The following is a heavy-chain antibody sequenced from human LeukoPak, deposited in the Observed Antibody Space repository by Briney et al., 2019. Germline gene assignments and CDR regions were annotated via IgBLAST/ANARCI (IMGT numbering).Heavy chain of an antibody. Sequence: GGSLRLSCAASGSTFSSYAMSWVRQAPGKGLEWISAISGSGGSTYYADSVKGRFTISRDNSRNTLYLQMNSLRAEDTAIYYCAKSYYGSGSYPFWGQGTLVTVSS. CDR1: GSTFSSYA. CDR3: AKSYYGSGSYPF. J-gene: IGHJ4*02. D-gene: IGHD3-10*01. V-gene: IGHV3-23*01. CDR2: ISGSGGST.